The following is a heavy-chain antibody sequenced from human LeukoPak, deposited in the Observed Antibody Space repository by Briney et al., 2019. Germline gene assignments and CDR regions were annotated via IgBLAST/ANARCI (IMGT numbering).Heavy chain of an antibody. CDR2: IKQDGGEK. J-gene: IGHJ4*02. D-gene: IGHD5-24*01. CDR1: GFTFSSYW. CDR3: AGRGDGNLYYFDH. V-gene: IGHV3-7*04. Sequence: GGSLRLSCAASGFTFSSYWMSGVRQAPGKGLEWVANIKQDGGEKYYVDSVKGRFTISRDNAKNSLYLQMNSLRPEDTAVYYCAGRGDGNLYYFDHWGQGTLVTASS.